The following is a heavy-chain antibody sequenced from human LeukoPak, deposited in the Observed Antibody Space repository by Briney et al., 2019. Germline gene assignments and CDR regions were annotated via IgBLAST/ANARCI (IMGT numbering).Heavy chain of an antibody. J-gene: IGHJ4*02. CDR1: GYTFTSYY. V-gene: IGHV1-46*01. Sequence: ASVKVSCKASGYTFTSYYMHWVRQAPGQGLEWMGIINPSGGSTSYAQKFQGRVTMTRDTSTSTVYVELSSLRSEDTAVYYCARDTYYYDSSGYPFDYWGQGTLVTVSS. CDR3: ARDTYYYDSSGYPFDY. D-gene: IGHD3-22*01. CDR2: INPSGGST.